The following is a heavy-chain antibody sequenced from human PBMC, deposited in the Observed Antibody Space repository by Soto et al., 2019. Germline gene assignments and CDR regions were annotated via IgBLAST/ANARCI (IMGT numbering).Heavy chain of an antibody. V-gene: IGHV3-64D*06. Sequence: GGSLRLSCSASGFTFSSYGMHWVRQAPGKGLEYVSGLSDDGNRAYYADPVKGRFSISRDNSKNTLYFQMSSLRPEDTAVYYCVKGPALYDSSSFDRWCQGTLVTVSS. CDR1: GFTFSSYG. CDR3: VKGPALYDSSSFDR. D-gene: IGHD3-22*01. CDR2: LSDDGNRA. J-gene: IGHJ4*01.